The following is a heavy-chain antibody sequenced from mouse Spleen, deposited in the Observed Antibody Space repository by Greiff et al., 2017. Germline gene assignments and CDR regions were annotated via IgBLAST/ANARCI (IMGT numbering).Heavy chain of an antibody. CDR1: GYSITSGYY. CDR2: ISYDGSN. CDR3: AREGVYYGSSWFAY. J-gene: IGHJ3*01. Sequence: EVKLLESGPGLVKPSQSLSLTCSVTGYSITSGYYWNWIRQFPGNKLEWMGYISYDGSNNYNPSLKNRISITRDTSKNQFFLKLNSVTTEDTATYYCAREGVYYGSSWFAYWGQGTLVTVSA. D-gene: IGHD1-1*01. V-gene: IGHV3-6*01.